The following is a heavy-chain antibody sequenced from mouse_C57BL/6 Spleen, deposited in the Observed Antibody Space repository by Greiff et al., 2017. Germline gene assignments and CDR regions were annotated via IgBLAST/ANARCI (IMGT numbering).Heavy chain of an antibody. J-gene: IGHJ4*01. D-gene: IGHD1-1*02. V-gene: IGHV1-54*01. CDR1: GYAFTNYL. CDR3: ACGGYAMDY. CDR2: INPGSGGT. Sequence: QVQLQQSGAELVRPGTSVKVSCKASGYAFTNYLIEWVKQRPGQGLEWIGVINPGSGGTNYNEKFKGKATLTADKYSSTAYMQLSSLTSEDSAVYFCACGGYAMDYWGQGTSVTVSS.